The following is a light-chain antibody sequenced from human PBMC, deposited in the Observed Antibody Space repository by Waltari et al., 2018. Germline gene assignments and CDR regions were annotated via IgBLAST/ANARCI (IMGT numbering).Light chain of an antibody. V-gene: IGKV4-1*01. CDR3: QQYYSSPWT. CDR1: QSVLYSSNNNNY. CDR2: WAS. J-gene: IGKJ1*01. Sequence: DIVMTQSPDSLAVSLGERATINCKSSQSVLYSSNNNNYLAWYQQKPGQPPKLLIYWASTREPGVPDRFSGSGSGTDFTLTISSLQAEDVAVYYCQQYYSSPWTFGQGTKVEIK.